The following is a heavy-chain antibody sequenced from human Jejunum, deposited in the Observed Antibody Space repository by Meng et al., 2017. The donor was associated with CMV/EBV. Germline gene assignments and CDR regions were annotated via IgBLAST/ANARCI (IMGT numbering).Heavy chain of an antibody. Sequence: VSGDRVSPGSYWGSLRRHPGEEQQFIGRIIHTENTFDNPSLGTRVSLSVDTSKNQFSLRLTSVTAADTAVYYCTRGPRQAATSVGPWGQGILVTVSS. V-gene: IGHV4-38-2*02. CDR3: TRGPRQAATSVGP. J-gene: IGHJ5*02. CDR2: IIHTENT. CDR1: GDRVSPGSY. D-gene: IGHD2-15*01.